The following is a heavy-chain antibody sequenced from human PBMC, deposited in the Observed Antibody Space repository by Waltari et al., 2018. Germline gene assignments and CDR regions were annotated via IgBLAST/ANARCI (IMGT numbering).Heavy chain of an antibody. V-gene: IGHV1-69*02. Sequence: QVQLVQSGAEVKKSGSSVKVSCKASGDTFSSFATSWVRQAPGQGLEWMGRIIPMEVLVNDAQDLQGRATISADESTTTAYLELTSLSPEDTAVYYCAQWGSGYSREYFQHWGQGTLITVSS. J-gene: IGHJ1*01. CDR2: IIPMEVLV. CDR1: GDTFSSFA. CDR3: AQWGSGYSREYFQH. D-gene: IGHD6-25*01.